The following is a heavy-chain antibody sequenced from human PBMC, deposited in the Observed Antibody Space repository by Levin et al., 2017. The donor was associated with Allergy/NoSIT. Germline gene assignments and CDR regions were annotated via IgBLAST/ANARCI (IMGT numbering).Heavy chain of an antibody. CDR3: AKDRGLGQWLVHYYYYGLDV. Sequence: GGSLRLSCAASGFTLSDYYMSWIRQAPGKGLEWVSYISNSDNTIYYADSVKGRFTTSRDNAKNSLYLQMNSLRAEDTAIYYCAKDRGLGQWLVHYYYYGLDVWGQGTTVTVSS. CDR1: GFTLSDYY. V-gene: IGHV3-11*01. CDR2: ISNSDNTI. J-gene: IGHJ6*02. D-gene: IGHD6-19*01.